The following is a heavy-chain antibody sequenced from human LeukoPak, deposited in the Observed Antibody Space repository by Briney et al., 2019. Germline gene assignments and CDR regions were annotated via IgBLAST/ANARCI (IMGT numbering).Heavy chain of an antibody. CDR3: ARGKGIPYSSSWYYFDY. CDR1: GYTFSNYN. CDR2: VNPSGDST. D-gene: IGHD6-13*01. J-gene: IGHJ4*02. V-gene: IGHV1-46*01. Sequence: ASVKVSCKASGYTFSNYNIHWLRQAPGQGLEWMGIVNPSGDSTNYAQNFQGRVTMTRDTSISTAYMELSRLRSDDTAVYYCARGKGIPYSSSWYYFDYWGQGTLVTVSS.